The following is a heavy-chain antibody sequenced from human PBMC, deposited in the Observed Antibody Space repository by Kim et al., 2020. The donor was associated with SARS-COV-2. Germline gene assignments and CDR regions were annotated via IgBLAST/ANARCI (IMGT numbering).Heavy chain of an antibody. CDR1: GFTFSSYG. J-gene: IGHJ6*02. V-gene: IGHV3-30*18. CDR2: ISYDGSNK. CDR3: ANQPEGYYYGMDG. Sequence: GGSLRLSCAASGFTFSSYGMHWVRQAPGKGLEWVAVISYDGSNKYYADSVKGRFTISRDNSKNTLYLQMNSLRAEDTAMYYCANQPEGYYYGMDGWGQGTTVTVSS.